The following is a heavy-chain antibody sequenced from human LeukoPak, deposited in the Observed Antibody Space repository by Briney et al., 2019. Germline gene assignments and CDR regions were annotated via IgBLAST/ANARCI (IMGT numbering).Heavy chain of an antibody. CDR2: ISGSGGST. Sequence: PGGSLRLSCAASGFTFSSYGMSWVRQAPGKGLEWVSAISGSGGSTYYADSVKGRFTISRDNSKNTLYLQMNSLRAEDTAVYYCAKDADGFRAMARGVIAYYFDYWGQGTLVTVSS. J-gene: IGHJ4*02. V-gene: IGHV3-23*01. CDR3: AKDADGFRAMARGVIAYYFDY. D-gene: IGHD3-10*01. CDR1: GFTFSSYG.